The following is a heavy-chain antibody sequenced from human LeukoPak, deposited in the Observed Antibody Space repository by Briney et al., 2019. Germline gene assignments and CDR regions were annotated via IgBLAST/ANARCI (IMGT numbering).Heavy chain of an antibody. V-gene: IGHV3-21*01. D-gene: IGHD3-9*01. CDR3: ARDNIRVSRYFDWLSYFDY. CDR2: ISSSSSYI. CDR1: GFTFSSYS. J-gene: IGHJ4*02. Sequence: GGSLRLSCAASGFTFSSYSMNWVRQAPGKGLEWVSSISSSSSYIYYADSVKGRFTISRDNAKNSLYLQMNSLRAEDTAVYYCARDNIRVSRYFDWLSYFDYWGQGTLVTVSS.